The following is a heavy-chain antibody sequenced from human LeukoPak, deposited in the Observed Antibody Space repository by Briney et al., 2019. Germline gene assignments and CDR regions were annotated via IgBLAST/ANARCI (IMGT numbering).Heavy chain of an antibody. CDR1: GFTFDDYA. V-gene: IGHV3-9*01. Sequence: GGSLRLSCAASGFTFDDYAMHWVRQAPGKGLEWVSGISWNSGSIGYADSVKGRFTISRDNAKNSLYLQMNSLRAEDTALYYCAKDRLLRSLYGMDVWGQGTTVTVSS. CDR2: ISWNSGSI. CDR3: AKDRLLRSLYGMDV. J-gene: IGHJ6*02. D-gene: IGHD3-22*01.